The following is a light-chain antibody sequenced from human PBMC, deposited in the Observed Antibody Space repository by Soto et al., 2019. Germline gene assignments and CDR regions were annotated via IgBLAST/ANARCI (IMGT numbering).Light chain of an antibody. CDR1: SRDVGGYKY. J-gene: IGLJ2*01. Sequence: QSALTQPASVSGSPGQSITISCTGTSRDVGGYKYVSWYQQHPGKAPKVMIYDVSNRPSGVSHRFSGSKSGNTASLTISGLQAEDEADDYCSSYTSSSTYVLFGGGTKLTVL. V-gene: IGLV2-14*03. CDR3: SSYTSSSTYVL. CDR2: DVS.